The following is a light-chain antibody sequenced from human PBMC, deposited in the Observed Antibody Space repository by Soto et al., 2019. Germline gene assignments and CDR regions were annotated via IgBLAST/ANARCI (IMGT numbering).Light chain of an antibody. CDR1: RSRTRW. J-gene: IGKJ1*01. V-gene: IGKV1-5*03. CDR2: ETS. CDR3: KQYRTFWT. Sequence: DIQMSQSPSTLSASVGDRVNITGRAMRSRTRWMAWYQQKPGKAPKLLSYETSILHIGVPSRFSGSGSGTDFPLTISSLQPDDIATYYCKQYRTFWTFGQGTRVDFK.